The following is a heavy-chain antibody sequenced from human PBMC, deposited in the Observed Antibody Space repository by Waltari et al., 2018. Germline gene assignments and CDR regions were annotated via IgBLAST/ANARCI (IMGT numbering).Heavy chain of an antibody. CDR3: AKVMGQQLVRYETGDAFDI. Sequence: EVQLVESGGGLVQPGGSLRPSCAASGFTFSSYAMSWVRQAPGKGLEWVSAISGSGGSTYYADSVKGRFTISRDNSKNTLYLQMNSLRAEDTAVYYCAKVMGQQLVRYETGDAFDIWGQGTMVTVSS. J-gene: IGHJ3*02. CDR2: ISGSGGST. V-gene: IGHV3-23*04. CDR1: GFTFSSYA. D-gene: IGHD6-13*01.